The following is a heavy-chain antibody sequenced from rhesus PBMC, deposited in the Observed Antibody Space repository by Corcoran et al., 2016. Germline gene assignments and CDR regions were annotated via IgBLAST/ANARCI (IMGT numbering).Heavy chain of an antibody. CDR2: IDPRDSET. Sequence: EVQLVQSGAEVKRPGESLKIPCKTSGYSFTSYWISWVRQMPGKGLEWMGAIDPRDSETRYSPSFQGQVTISADKSISTAYLQWSSLKASDSATYYCAKDDSNQYGLDSWGQGVVVTVSS. D-gene: IGHD4-23*01. CDR1: GYSFTSYW. CDR3: AKDDSNQYGLDS. V-gene: IGHV5-2*01. J-gene: IGHJ6*01.